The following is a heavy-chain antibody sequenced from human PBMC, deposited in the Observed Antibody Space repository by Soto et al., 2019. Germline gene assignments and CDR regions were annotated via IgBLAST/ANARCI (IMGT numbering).Heavy chain of an antibody. J-gene: IGHJ6*02. CDR3: ARDRIAARPVYYYYYGMDF. D-gene: IGHD6-6*01. CDR2: IIPIFGTA. Sequence: QVQLVQSAAEVKKPGSSVKVSCKASGGTFSSYAIRWVRPAPGQGLEWMGGIIPIFGTANYAQKFQGRVTITADETTSTAYMELSSLRSEDTAVYYCARDRIAARPVYYYYYGMDFWGQGTTVTVSS. V-gene: IGHV1-69*01. CDR1: GGTFSSYA.